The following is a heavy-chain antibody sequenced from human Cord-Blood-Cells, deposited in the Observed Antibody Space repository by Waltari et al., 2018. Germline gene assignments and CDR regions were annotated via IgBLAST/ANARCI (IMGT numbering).Heavy chain of an antibody. J-gene: IGHJ5*02. CDR1: GGSFSGYY. CDR3: ARVLPRYYDFWSGYNWFDP. CDR2: INHSGST. Sequence: QVQLQQWGAGLLKPSETLSLTCAVYGGSFSGYYWSWFRQPPGKGLEWIGEINHSGSTNYNPSLKSRVTISVDTSKNQFSLKLSSVTAADTAVYYCARVLPRYYDFWSGYNWFDPWGQGTLVTVSS. V-gene: IGHV4-34*01. D-gene: IGHD3-3*01.